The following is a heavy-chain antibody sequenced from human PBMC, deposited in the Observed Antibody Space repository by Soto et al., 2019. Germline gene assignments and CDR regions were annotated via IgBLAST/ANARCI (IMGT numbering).Heavy chain of an antibody. J-gene: IGHJ6*01. CDR2: IYHSGST. V-gene: IGHV4-4*02. CDR3: ARLATMVRGGYYYYYGMDV. D-gene: IGHD3-10*01. Sequence: SDTLSLTCAVSGASISSSNWWSWVRQPPGKGLEWIGEIYHSGSTNYNPSLKSRVTISVDKSKNQFSLKLSSVTAADTAVYYCARLATMVRGGYYYYYGMDVLVQWTSVT. CDR1: GASISSSNW.